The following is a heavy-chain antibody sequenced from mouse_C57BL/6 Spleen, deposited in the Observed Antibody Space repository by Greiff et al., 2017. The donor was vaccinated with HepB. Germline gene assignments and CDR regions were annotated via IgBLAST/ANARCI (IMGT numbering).Heavy chain of an antibody. CDR2: INPNNGGT. CDR1: GYTFTDYN. J-gene: IGHJ4*01. D-gene: IGHD4-1*01. Sequence: EVKLMESGPELVKPGASVKIPCKASGYTFTDYNMDWVKQSHGKSLEWIGDINPNNGGTIYNQKFKGKATLTVDKSSSTAYMELRSLTSEDTAVYYCARSWDFYAMDYWGQGTSVTVSS. CDR3: ARSWDFYAMDY. V-gene: IGHV1-18*01.